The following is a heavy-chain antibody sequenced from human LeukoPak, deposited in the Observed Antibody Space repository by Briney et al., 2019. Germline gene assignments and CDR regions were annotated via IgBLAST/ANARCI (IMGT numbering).Heavy chain of an antibody. Sequence: SETLSLTCTVSGGSISSHYWTWIPQPPGKGLEWIGYIYYSGSTNYNPSLKSRVTMSVDTSKNQFFLKLTSVTAADTAVYFCARGGWSLDFWGQGTLVTVSS. CDR3: ARGGWSLDF. CDR2: IYYSGST. V-gene: IGHV4-59*11. CDR1: GGSISSHY. J-gene: IGHJ4*02. D-gene: IGHD6-19*01.